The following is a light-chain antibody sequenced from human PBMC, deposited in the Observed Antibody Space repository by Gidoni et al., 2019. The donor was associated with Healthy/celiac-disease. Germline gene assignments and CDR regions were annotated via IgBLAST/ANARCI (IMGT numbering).Light chain of an antibody. J-gene: IGLJ2*01. CDR1: ALPKQY. V-gene: IGLV3-25*03. CDR3: QSADSSDEGV. CDR2: KDS. Sequence: SYELTQPPSVSVSPGQTARITCSGDALPKQYAYWYQQKPGQAPVLVIYKDSERPSGIPERFSGSSSGTTVTLTISGVQAEDEADYYCQSADSSDEGVFGGGTKLTVL.